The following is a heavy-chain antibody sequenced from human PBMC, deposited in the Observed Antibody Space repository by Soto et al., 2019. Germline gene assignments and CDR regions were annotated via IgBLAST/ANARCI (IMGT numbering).Heavy chain of an antibody. V-gene: IGHV3-74*01. CDR3: AREEVGTIGY. CDR2: INGDGSST. CDR1: GFTFSWFW. Sequence: PGGSLRLSCAASGFTFSWFWMHWVRQAPGKGLVWVSRINGDGSSTTYADSVKGRFTISRDNAKNTLYLQMNSLRAEDTAVYYCAREEVGTIGYWGQGTLVTVSS. D-gene: IGHD1-26*01. J-gene: IGHJ4*02.